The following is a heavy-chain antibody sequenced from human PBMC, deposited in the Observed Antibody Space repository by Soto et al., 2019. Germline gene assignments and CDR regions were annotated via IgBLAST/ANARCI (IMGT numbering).Heavy chain of an antibody. CDR1: GFTFSGKS. V-gene: IGHV3-30-3*01. CDR3: ATDRDSTWLLNS. D-gene: IGHD6-13*01. J-gene: IGHJ4*02. CDR2: VSPDGSQT. Sequence: GGSLTLSCAASGFTFSGKSMHWVRQAPGKGLEWVALVSPDGSQTFYADSVRGRFTISRDNSKNTAYLQMNSLRAEDTSLYLCATDRDSTWLLNSWGQGTLVTVSS.